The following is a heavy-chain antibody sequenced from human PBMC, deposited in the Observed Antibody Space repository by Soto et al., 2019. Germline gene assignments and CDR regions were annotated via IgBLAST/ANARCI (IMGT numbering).Heavy chain of an antibody. Sequence: QVQLVESGGGFVKPGGSLRLSCAASGFTFSDYCISWIRQAPGKGLEWISYSSSHYTKYADSVQGRFTVSRDNAKNSLFLQMNSLRHDDTAFYYCAREQQTGMVLGWFDTWGQGTLVTVSS. V-gene: IGHV3-11*06. CDR1: GFTFSDYC. J-gene: IGHJ5*02. CDR2: SSSHYT. CDR3: AREQQTGMVLGWFDT. D-gene: IGHD1-1*01.